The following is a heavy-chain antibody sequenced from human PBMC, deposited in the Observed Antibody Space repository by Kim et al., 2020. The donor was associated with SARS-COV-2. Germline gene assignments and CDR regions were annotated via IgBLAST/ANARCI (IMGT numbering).Heavy chain of an antibody. CDR3: ARGETTVVTPEVGYYYYGMDV. CDR2: ISYDGSNK. J-gene: IGHJ6*02. CDR1: GFTFSSYA. D-gene: IGHD4-17*01. V-gene: IGHV3-30*04. Sequence: GGSLRLSCAASGFTFSSYAMHWVRQAPGKGLEWVAVISYDGSNKYYADSVKGRFTISRDNSKNTLYLQMNSLRAEDTAVYYCARGETTVVTPEVGYYYYGMDVWGQGTTVTVSS.